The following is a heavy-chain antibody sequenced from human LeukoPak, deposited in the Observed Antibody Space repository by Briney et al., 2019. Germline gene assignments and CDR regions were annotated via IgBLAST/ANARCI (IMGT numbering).Heavy chain of an antibody. D-gene: IGHD3-16*01. CDR1: GYTFTGYY. V-gene: IGHV1-2*06. J-gene: IGHJ3*02. Sequence: ASVKVSCTASGYTFTGYYMHWVRQAPGQGLEWMGRINPNSGGTNYAQKFQGRVTMTRDTSISTAYMELSRLRSDDTAVYYCASAGEGVFDAFDIWGQGTMVTVSS. CDR2: INPNSGGT. CDR3: ASAGEGVFDAFDI.